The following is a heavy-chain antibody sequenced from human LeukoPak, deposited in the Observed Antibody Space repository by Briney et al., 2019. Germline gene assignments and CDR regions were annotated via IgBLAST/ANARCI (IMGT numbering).Heavy chain of an antibody. J-gene: IGHJ4*02. Sequence: GGSLRLSCAASGFTFSSYWMSWVRQAPGKGLEWVANIKQDGSEKYYVDSVKGRFTISRDNAKNSLYLQMNSLRAEDTAVYYCAREVPSNFLYYSDYWGQGTLVTVSS. CDR1: GFTFSSYW. V-gene: IGHV3-7*01. CDR3: AREVPSNFLYYSDY. D-gene: IGHD3-3*01. CDR2: IKQDGSEK.